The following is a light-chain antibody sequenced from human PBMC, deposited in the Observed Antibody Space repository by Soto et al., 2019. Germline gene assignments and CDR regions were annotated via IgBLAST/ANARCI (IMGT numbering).Light chain of an antibody. J-gene: IGKJ4*01. CDR3: QQYNSYPLT. CDR1: QSISSW. V-gene: IGKV1-5*03. Sequence: DIQMTQSPSTLSASVGDRVTITCRASQSISSWLAWYQQKPGKAPKLLIYKASSLESGVPSRFSVSGSGTEFTLTISSLQPDDFATYYCQQYNSYPLTFGGGTKVEI. CDR2: KAS.